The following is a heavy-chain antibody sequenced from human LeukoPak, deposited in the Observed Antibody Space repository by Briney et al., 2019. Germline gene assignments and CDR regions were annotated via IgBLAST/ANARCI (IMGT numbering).Heavy chain of an antibody. D-gene: IGHD3-10*01. CDR2: IYYSGST. Sequence: SETLSLTCTVTGDSISSYYWSWIRQPPGKGLEWIGYIYYSGSTKYKSSLKSRVTISVDTSKNQFSLKLSSVTAADTAVYYCARGKEVITMLRGLKPGYDFDYWGQGTLVTVSS. J-gene: IGHJ4*02. CDR1: GDSISSYY. CDR3: ARGKEVITMLRGLKPGYDFDY. V-gene: IGHV4-59*01.